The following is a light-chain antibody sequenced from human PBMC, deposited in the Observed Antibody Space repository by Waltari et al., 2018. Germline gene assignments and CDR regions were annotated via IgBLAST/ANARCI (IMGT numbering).Light chain of an antibody. J-gene: IGLJ3*02. CDR3: AAWDDSLNGHWV. CDR2: RSD. CDR1: TSNIGSNL. V-gene: IGLV1-44*01. Sequence: QSVLTQPPSASGTPGQRVTISCSGSTSNIGSNLVNWYQQLPGKAPKLLIYRSDQRPSGVPDRFPGSKSGTSASLAISGLQSEDEADYYCAAWDDSLNGHWVFGGGTKVTVL.